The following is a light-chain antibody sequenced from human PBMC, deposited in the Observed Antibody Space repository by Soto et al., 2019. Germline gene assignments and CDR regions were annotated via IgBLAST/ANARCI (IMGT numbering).Light chain of an antibody. Sequence: QSALTQPASVSGSPGQSITISCTGTSSDVGGYNFVSWYQQHPGKAPKFIIYDVNNRPSGVSNRFSGSRSGNTASLTISGLQAEDEADYYCSSYTSSSTLIFGGGTKLTVL. CDR1: SSDVGGYNF. CDR2: DVN. V-gene: IGLV2-14*03. J-gene: IGLJ2*01. CDR3: SSYTSSSTLI.